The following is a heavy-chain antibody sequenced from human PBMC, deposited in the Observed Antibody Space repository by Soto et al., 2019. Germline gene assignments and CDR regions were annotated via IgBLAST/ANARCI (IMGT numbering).Heavy chain of an antibody. Sequence: PSETLSLTCTVSGGSISSYYWSWIRQHPGRGLEWIGYIYYTGRTYYNPSLESRVTFSVDTSKNQFPLKLSSVTAADTAVYYCARVGGINWFDPWGQGTLVTVSS. D-gene: IGHD1-26*01. J-gene: IGHJ5*02. CDR3: ARVGGINWFDP. CDR2: IYYTGRT. V-gene: IGHV4-59*06. CDR1: GGSISSYY.